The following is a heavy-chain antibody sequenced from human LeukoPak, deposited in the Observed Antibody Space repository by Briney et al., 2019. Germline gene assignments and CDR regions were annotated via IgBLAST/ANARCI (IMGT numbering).Heavy chain of an antibody. CDR1: GGSITSYY. CDR3: ARSLQPYSNYGEYYFDY. D-gene: IGHD4-11*01. CDR2: IFYTGST. J-gene: IGHJ4*02. V-gene: IGHV4-59*01. Sequence: SETLSLTCAFSGGSITSYYWSWIRQPPGKGVEWIGYIFYTGSTYYNPSLKSRVTISVDTSKNHFSLNLSSVTAADTAVYYCARSLQPYSNYGEYYFDYWGQGTLVTVSS.